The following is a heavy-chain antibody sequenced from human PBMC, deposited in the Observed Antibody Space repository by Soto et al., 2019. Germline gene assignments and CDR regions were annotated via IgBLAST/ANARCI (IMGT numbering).Heavy chain of an antibody. Sequence: PGGSLRLSCAASGFTFSSYSMNWVRQAPGKGLEWVSSISSSSYIYYADSVKGRFTISRDNAKNSLYLQMNSLRAEDTAVYYCARSIAAHLNFDYWGQGTLVTVSS. V-gene: IGHV3-21*01. CDR3: ARSIAAHLNFDY. CDR1: GFTFSSYS. D-gene: IGHD6-6*01. J-gene: IGHJ4*02. CDR2: ISSSSYI.